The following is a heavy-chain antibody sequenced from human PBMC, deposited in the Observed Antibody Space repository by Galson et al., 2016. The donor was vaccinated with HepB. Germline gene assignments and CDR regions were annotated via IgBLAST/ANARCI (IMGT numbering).Heavy chain of an antibody. CDR2: ISWNSDDI. CDR1: GFTFGDYA. CDR3: TRGTTVTLTPYYFDS. D-gene: IGHD4-17*01. Sequence: SLRLSCAASGFTFGDYAMHWVRQSPARGLEWVSGISWNSDDIAYAESVKGRFTIYRDNSQNSIYLLMNGLRDEDTAFYYWTRGTTVTLTPYYFDSWGQGSLVTVSS. J-gene: IGHJ4*02. V-gene: IGHV3-9*01.